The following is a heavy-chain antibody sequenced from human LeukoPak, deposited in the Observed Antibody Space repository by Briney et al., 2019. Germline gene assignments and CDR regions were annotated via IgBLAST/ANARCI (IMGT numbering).Heavy chain of an antibody. CDR1: GGSFSAYY. V-gene: IGHV4-34*01. CDR3: ARGQRITMTD. CDR2: INHSGST. J-gene: IGHJ4*02. D-gene: IGHD3-22*01. Sequence: SEALSLTCAVYGGSFSAYYWSWIRQPPGKGLGWIGEINHSGSTNYNPSLKSRVAISVDTSRNQFSLRLSSVTAADTAVYYCARGQRITMTDWGQGTLVTVSS.